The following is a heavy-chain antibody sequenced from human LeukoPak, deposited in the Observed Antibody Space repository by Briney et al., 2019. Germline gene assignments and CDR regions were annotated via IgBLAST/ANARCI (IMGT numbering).Heavy chain of an antibody. Sequence: PGGSLSLSCAASGFTFSSYWMHWVRQAPGKGLVWVSRISSDGRTKGYADSVKGRFTISRDNAKNTLYLQMNSLRVEDTAVYYCAKGGSYGSGSYKRGAFDIWGQGTMVTVSS. CDR3: AKGGSYGSGSYKRGAFDI. CDR1: GFTFSSYW. CDR2: ISSDGRTK. D-gene: IGHD3-10*01. J-gene: IGHJ3*02. V-gene: IGHV3-74*01.